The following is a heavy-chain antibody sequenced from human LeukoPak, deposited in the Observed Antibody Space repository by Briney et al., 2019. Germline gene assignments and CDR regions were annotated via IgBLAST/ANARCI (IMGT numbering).Heavy chain of an antibody. CDR2: IYPRDSDT. D-gene: IGHD5-18*01. CDR3: ARNRRTAVSYFAY. J-gene: IGHJ4*02. Sequence: PGESLSLSCKGWVYHFSSYWTGWARQMPGKGLEWMGIIYPRDSDTRYSPSFQGQVTISADKSTSTAFLQWSSLRASGTAMYYCARNRRTAVSYFAYWGQGTQVTVAS. CDR1: VYHFSSYW. V-gene: IGHV5-51*01.